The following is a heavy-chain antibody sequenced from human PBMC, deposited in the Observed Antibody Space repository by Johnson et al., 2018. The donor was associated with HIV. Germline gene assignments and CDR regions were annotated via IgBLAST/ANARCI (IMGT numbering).Heavy chain of an antibody. CDR2: IKSKTYGGTT. J-gene: IGHJ3*02. CDR1: GFTFTNAW. CDR3: ARDRPLFGNPRAFDI. D-gene: IGHD4-23*01. V-gene: IGHV3-15*01. Sequence: VQLVESGGGLVKPGGSLRLSCAASGFTFTNAWMNWVRQAPGKGLEWVGRIKSKTYGGTTDYAAPVKGRFTISRDDSKNTLFLQMNRLKTEDTAVYYCARDRPLFGNPRAFDIWGQGTMVTVSS.